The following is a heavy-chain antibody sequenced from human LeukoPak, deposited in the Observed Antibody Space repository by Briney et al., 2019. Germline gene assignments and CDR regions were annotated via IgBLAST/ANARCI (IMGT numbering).Heavy chain of an antibody. V-gene: IGHV3-48*03. J-gene: IGHJ5*01. CDR1: GFTFSSYE. CDR2: IGGRTTNR. CDR3: AREKVNWFDS. Sequence: RGSLRLSCAAAGFTFSSYEISWVRQAPGKGLEWVSYIGGRTTNRYYADSVKGRFTISRDNAKNSSYLQMDSLRVEDTAVYYCAREKVNWFDSWGQGTLVIVSS.